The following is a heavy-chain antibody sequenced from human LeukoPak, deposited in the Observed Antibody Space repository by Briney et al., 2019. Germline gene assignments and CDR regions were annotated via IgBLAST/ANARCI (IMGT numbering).Heavy chain of an antibody. CDR2: IYYSGST. D-gene: IGHD4-17*01. CDR1: GGSISSSSYY. CDR3: SRELGYGDYGYFDY. J-gene: IGHJ4*02. V-gene: IGHV4-39*07. Sequence: SETLSLTCTVSGGSISSSSYYWGWIRQPPGKGLEWIGSIYYSGSTYNNPSLKSRVTTSVDTSKNQSSLKLSSVTAADTAVYYCSRELGYGDYGYFDYWGQGTLVTVSS.